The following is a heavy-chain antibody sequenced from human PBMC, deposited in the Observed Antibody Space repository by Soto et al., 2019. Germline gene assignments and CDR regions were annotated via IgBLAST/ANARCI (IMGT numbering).Heavy chain of an antibody. CDR3: ARSVTTYSSSSGGEDSYRMDV. J-gene: IGHJ6*02. Sequence: SVKVSCKASGGTFSSYAISWVRQAPGQGLEWMGGIIPIFGTANYAQKFQGRVTITADESTSTAYMELSSLRSEDTAVYYCARSVTTYSSSSGGEDSYRMDVWGQGTTVTVSS. D-gene: IGHD6-6*01. CDR2: IIPIFGTA. V-gene: IGHV1-69*13. CDR1: GGTFSSYA.